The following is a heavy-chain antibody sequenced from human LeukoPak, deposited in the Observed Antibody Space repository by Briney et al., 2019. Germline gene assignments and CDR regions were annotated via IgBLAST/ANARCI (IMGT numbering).Heavy chain of an antibody. J-gene: IGHJ6*02. CDR3: ASNWNYVRGYGMDV. CDR1: GFTFSSYW. CDR2: IKQDGSEK. V-gene: IGHV3-7*01. D-gene: IGHD1-7*01. Sequence: PGGSLRLSCAASGFTFSSYWMSWVRQTPGKGLEWVANIKQDGSEKHYVDSVKGRFTISRDNAKNSLCLQMSSLRAEDTAVYYCASNWNYVRGYGMDVWGQGTTVTVSS.